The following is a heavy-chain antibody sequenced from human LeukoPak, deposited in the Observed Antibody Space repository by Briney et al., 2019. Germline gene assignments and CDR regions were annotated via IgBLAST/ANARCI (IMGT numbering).Heavy chain of an antibody. V-gene: IGHV3-66*01. Sequence: GGSLRLSCGASGFTVSNNYMSWVRQAPGKGLEWVSVIYSGGSTYYADYVKSRFTISRDHPKNTLYLQMNSRRAEDTAVYYCARGYFDYWVQGTLVTVSS. J-gene: IGHJ4*02. CDR3: ARGYFDY. CDR2: IYSGGST. CDR1: GFTVSNNY.